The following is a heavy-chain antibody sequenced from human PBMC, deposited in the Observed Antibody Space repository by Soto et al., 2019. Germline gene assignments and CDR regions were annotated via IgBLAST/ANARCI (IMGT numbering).Heavy chain of an antibody. V-gene: IGHV4-34*01. D-gene: IGHD3-3*01. J-gene: IGHJ4*02. CDR1: GGSFSGYY. CDR2: INHSGST. CDR3: ARDRRERITIFGVVKKTPLFDY. Sequence: SETLSLTCAVYGGSFSGYYWSWIRQPPGKGLEWIGEINHSGSTNYNPSLKSRVTISVDTSKNQFSLKLSSVTAADTAVYYCARDRRERITIFGVVKKTPLFDYWGQGTLVTVSS.